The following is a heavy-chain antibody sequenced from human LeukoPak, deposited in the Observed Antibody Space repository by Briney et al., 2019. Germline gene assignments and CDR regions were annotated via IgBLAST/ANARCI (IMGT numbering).Heavy chain of an antibody. J-gene: IGHJ4*02. CDR2: IYYSGST. CDR1: GGSISSYY. V-gene: IGHV4-59*08. CDR3: AAMIGYFDY. D-gene: IGHD3-22*01. Sequence: TSETLSLTCTVSGGSISSYYWSWIRQPPGKGLEWIGYIYYSGSTNYNPSLKSRVTISVDTSKNQFSLKLSSVTAADTAVYYCAAMIGYFDYWGQGILVTVSS.